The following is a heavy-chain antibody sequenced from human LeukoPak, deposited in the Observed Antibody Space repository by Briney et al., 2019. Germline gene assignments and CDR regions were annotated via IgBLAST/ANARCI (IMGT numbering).Heavy chain of an antibody. V-gene: IGHV3-7*01. Sequence: PGGSLRLSCAASGFTFSNYWMNWVRQAPGKGLEWVANIKQDGSEKYYVDSVKGRFTISRDNAKNSLYLQMNSLRAEDTAVYYCARESDSSGYYFDYWGQGTLVTVSS. CDR2: IKQDGSEK. CDR1: GFTFSNYW. D-gene: IGHD3-22*01. J-gene: IGHJ4*02. CDR3: ARESDSSGYYFDY.